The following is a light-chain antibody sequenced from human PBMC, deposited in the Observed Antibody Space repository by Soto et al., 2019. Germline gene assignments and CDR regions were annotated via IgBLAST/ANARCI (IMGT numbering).Light chain of an antibody. CDR2: LAS. CDR1: QSIQSF. Sequence: DIPMTQFPSTLSASVGDAVTITCRASQSIQSFLAWYQQKPGKAPKLLIYLASRLEGGVPSRFSGSGSGTEFTLTISSLQPDDFAIYFCQQYNSHWFYPFGQGTKLEVK. J-gene: IGKJ2*01. V-gene: IGKV1-5*03. CDR3: QQYNSHWFYP.